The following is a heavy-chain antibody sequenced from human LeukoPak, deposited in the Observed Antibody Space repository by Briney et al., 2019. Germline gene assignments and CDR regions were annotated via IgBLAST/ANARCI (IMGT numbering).Heavy chain of an antibody. Sequence: GGSLRLFCAASGFTFSSYGMSWVRQAPGKGLEWVSAISGSGGSTYYADSVKGRFTISRDNSKNTQYLQMNSLRAEDTAVYYCAKSSIPYVDTAMALDYWGQGTLVTVSS. CDR3: AKSSIPYVDTAMALDY. CDR2: ISGSGGST. CDR1: GFTFSSYG. D-gene: IGHD5-18*01. J-gene: IGHJ4*02. V-gene: IGHV3-23*01.